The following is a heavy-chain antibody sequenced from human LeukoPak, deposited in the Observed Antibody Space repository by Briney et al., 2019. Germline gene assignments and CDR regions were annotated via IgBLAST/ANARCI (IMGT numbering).Heavy chain of an antibody. J-gene: IGHJ4*02. CDR1: GFTFSSYW. CDR3: ASDGYFEPYDY. Sequence: GGSLRLSCAASGFTFSSYWMSWVRQAPGKGLEWVANIKQDGSEKYYVDSVKGRFTISRDNAKNSLYLQMNSLRAENTAVYYCASDGYFEPYDYWGQGTLVTVSS. CDR2: IKQDGSEK. D-gene: IGHD2/OR15-2a*01. V-gene: IGHV3-7*01.